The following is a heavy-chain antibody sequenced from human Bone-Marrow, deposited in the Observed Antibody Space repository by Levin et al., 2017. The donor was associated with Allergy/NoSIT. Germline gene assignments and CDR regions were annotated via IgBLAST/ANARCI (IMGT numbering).Heavy chain of an antibody. Sequence: PSETLSLTCAVSGGSISSSNWWSWVRQPPGTGLEWIGEIYHSGSTNYNPSLKSRVTISVDKSKNQFSLKLSSVTAADTAVYYCAREVEQGYCSGGSCYSGNWFDPWGQGTLVTVSS. CDR1: GGSISSSNW. CDR2: IYHSGST. D-gene: IGHD2-15*01. CDR3: AREVEQGYCSGGSCYSGNWFDP. V-gene: IGHV4-4*02. J-gene: IGHJ5*02.